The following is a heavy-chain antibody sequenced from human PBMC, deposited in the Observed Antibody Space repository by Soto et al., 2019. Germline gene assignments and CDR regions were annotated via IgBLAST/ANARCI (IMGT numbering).Heavy chain of an antibody. CDR3: ATGPRREY. Sequence: QVQLVQSGAEVKKPGVSVNISCKASGYTFTSYAIHWVRLAPGQRPEWMGWINGGDGNTKYSPKSQGRVTITRDTSASTGYMELSSLRSEDTAVYHCATGPRREYWGQGSLVTVSS. CDR2: INGGDGNT. V-gene: IGHV1-3*01. CDR1: GYTFTSYA. J-gene: IGHJ4*02.